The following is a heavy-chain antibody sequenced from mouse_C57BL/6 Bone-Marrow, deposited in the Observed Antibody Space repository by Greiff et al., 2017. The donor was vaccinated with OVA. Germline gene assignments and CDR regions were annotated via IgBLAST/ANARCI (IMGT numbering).Heavy chain of an antibody. J-gene: IGHJ2*01. Sequence: QVQLQQSGAELVRPGASVTLSCKASGYTFTDYEMHWVKQTPVHGLEWIGAIDPETGGTAYNQKFKGKAILTADKSSSTAYMELLSLTSEDSAVYYCTRKVYYGSSYVYFDYWGQGTTLTVSS. CDR1: GYTFTDYE. CDR2: IDPETGGT. D-gene: IGHD1-1*01. CDR3: TRKVYYGSSYVYFDY. V-gene: IGHV1-15*01.